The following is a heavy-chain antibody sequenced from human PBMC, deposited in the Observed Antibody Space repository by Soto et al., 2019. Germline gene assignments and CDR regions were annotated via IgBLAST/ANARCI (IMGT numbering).Heavy chain of an antibody. J-gene: IGHJ4*02. CDR3: AKGSVPAAIFYYFDY. Sequence: GGSLRLSCAASGFTFSSYAMSWVRQAPGKGLEWVSAISGRGGSTYYADSVKGRFTISRDNSKNTLYLQMNSLRAEDTAVYYCAKGSVPAAIFYYFDYWGQGTLVTSPQ. CDR1: GFTFSSYA. D-gene: IGHD2-2*02. CDR2: ISGRGGST. V-gene: IGHV3-23*01.